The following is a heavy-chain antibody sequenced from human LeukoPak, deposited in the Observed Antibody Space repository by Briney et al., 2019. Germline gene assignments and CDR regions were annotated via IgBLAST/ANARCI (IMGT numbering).Heavy chain of an antibody. D-gene: IGHD6-19*01. V-gene: IGHV1-69*13. CDR1: GGTFSSYA. Sequence: LVKVSCKASGGTFSSYAISWVRQAPGQGLEWMGGIIPIFGTANYAQKFQGRVTITADESTSTAYMELSSLRSEDTAVYYCARGSSGWAQLGYWGQGTLVTVSS. J-gene: IGHJ4*02. CDR3: ARGSSGWAQLGY. CDR2: IIPIFGTA.